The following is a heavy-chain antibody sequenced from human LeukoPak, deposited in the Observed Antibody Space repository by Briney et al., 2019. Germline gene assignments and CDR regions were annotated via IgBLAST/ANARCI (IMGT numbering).Heavy chain of an antibody. CDR1: GYTFTSYY. CDR3: ARDRAGDDSSGYYSSYYFDY. V-gene: IGHV1-46*01. CDR2: INPSGGST. Sequence: ASVKVSCKASGYTFTSYYMHWVRQHPGQGLEWMGIINPSGGSTSYAQKFQGRVTMTRDTSTSTVYMELSSLRSEDTAVYYCARDRAGDDSSGYYSSYYFDYWGQGTLVTVSS. J-gene: IGHJ4*02. D-gene: IGHD3-22*01.